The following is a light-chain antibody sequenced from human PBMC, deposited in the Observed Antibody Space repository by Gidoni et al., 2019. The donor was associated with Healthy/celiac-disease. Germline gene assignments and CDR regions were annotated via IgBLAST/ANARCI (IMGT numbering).Light chain of an antibody. Sequence: EIVMTQSPATLSVSPGERATLSCRASQSVSSYLAWYQQKRGQAPRLLIYGASTRATGIPARFSGSGSGTEFTLTISSLQSEDFAVYYCQQYNNWPYTFGQGTKLEIK. CDR2: GAS. CDR1: QSVSSY. CDR3: QQYNNWPYT. V-gene: IGKV3-15*01. J-gene: IGKJ2*01.